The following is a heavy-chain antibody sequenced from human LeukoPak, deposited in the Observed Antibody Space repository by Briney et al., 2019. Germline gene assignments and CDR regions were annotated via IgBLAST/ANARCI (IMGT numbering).Heavy chain of an antibody. V-gene: IGHV4-4*08. CDR3: ARGDGYIPFDF. D-gene: IGHD5-24*01. J-gene: IGHJ4*01. CDR2: IYTTGTT. CDR1: GGFIRRDY. Sequence: SETLSLTCTVFVSGGFIRRDYRSWLRQPPGKPLEWIGYIYTTGTTKYNPSLKGRVSLSVDTSNSQFSLKLTSVTAADTAVYYCARGDGYIPFDFWGHGILVSVSS.